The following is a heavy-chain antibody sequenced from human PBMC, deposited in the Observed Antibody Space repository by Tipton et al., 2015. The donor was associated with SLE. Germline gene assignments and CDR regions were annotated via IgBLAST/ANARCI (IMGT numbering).Heavy chain of an antibody. D-gene: IGHD4-11*01. CDR1: GGSFSGYY. V-gene: IGHV4-34*01. CDR3: ARGPTSISNPYYFDH. J-gene: IGHJ4*02. CDR2: INHSGST. Sequence: TLSLTCAVYGGSFSGYYWSWIRQPPGKGLEWIGEINHSGSTNYSPSFQGHVTISADKSVSTAYVQWSSLKASDTAMYYCARGPTSISNPYYFDHWGQGTLVTVSS.